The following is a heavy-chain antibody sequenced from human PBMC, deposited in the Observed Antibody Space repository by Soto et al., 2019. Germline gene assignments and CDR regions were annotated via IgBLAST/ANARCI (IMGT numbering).Heavy chain of an antibody. V-gene: IGHV4-39*01. CDR2: VYYNGNT. J-gene: IGHJ4*02. D-gene: IGHD1-26*01. CDR3: ARLSGSYNDRYFDY. Sequence: PSETLSLTCTVSGGSTSSSSDQWVWIRQPPGKGLEWIGNVYYNGNTYYNPSLKSRVTISVDTSNNQFSLRVKSVTAADTAVYYCARLSGSYNDRYFDYWGQGTLVTVSS. CDR1: GGSTSSSSDQ.